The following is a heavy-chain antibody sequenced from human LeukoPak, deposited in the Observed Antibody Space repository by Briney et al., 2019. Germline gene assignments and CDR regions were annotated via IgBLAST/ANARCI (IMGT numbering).Heavy chain of an antibody. V-gene: IGHV4-39*07. CDR1: GGSISSSSYY. Sequence: SETLSLTCTVSGGSISSSSYYWGWIRQPPGKGLEWIGSIYYSGSTYYNPSLKSRVTISVDTSKNQFSLKLSSVTAADTAVYYCARRNAKYYDILTGYYTAFDYWGQGTLVTVSS. CDR3: ARRNAKYYDILTGYYTAFDY. D-gene: IGHD3-9*01. CDR2: IYYSGST. J-gene: IGHJ4*02.